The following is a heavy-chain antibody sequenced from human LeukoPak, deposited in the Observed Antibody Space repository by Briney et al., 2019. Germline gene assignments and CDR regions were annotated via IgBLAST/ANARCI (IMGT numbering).Heavy chain of an antibody. D-gene: IGHD3-22*01. V-gene: IGHV1-18*01. CDR1: GYTFTSYG. CDR3: ARVSSPYYYDSSGYARGYYFDY. J-gene: IGHJ4*02. Sequence: ASVKVSCKASGYTFTSYGISWVRQAPGQGLEWMGWISAYNGNTNYAQKLQGRVTMTTDTSTSTAYMELRSLRSDDTAVYYCARVSSPYYYDSSGYARGYYFDYWGQGTLVTVSS. CDR2: ISAYNGNT.